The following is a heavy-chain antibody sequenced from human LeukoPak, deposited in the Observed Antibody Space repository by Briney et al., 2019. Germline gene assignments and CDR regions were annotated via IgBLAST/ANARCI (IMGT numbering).Heavy chain of an antibody. D-gene: IGHD2-15*01. CDR2: VSAGGTNT. J-gene: IGHJ4*02. CDR3: ARINCSGGTCYDYFDD. Sequence: GGSLRLSCVGSPVTFGTSAMSWVRQAPGKGLEWVSAVSAGGTNTYYADSVEGRFTISRDNSKDTLYLHMDSLRVEDAAQYFCARINCSGGTCYDYFDDWGQGTLVTVSS. CDR1: PVTFGTSA. V-gene: IGHV3-23*01.